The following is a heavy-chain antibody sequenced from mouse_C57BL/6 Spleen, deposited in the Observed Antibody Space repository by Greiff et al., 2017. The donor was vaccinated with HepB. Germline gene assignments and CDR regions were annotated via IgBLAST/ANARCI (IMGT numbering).Heavy chain of an antibody. D-gene: IGHD1-1*01. Sequence: QVQLQQPGAELVRPGSSVKLSCKASGYTFTSYWMHWVKQRPIQGLEWIGNIDPSDSETHYNQKFKDKATLTVDKSSSTAYLQLSSLTSEDSAVYYCARERDYYGSGTWFAYWGQGTLVTVSA. J-gene: IGHJ3*01. CDR1: GYTFTSYW. V-gene: IGHV1-52*01. CDR3: ARERDYYGSGTWFAY. CDR2: IDPSDSET.